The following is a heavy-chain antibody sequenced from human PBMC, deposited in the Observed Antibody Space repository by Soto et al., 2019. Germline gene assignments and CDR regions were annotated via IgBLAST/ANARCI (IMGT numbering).Heavy chain of an antibody. Sequence: EVQVAESGGGSVQPGGSLRLSCEASGLSFDEYAMHWVRQVPGKGLEWVSSINWNSGNIGYADSVRGRFTISRDNAKNSLYLQMNSLRPEDTAFYYCAKGTKYCSSGVCSVFDYWGQGTLVTVSS. CDR3: AKGTKYCSSGVCSVFDY. CDR2: INWNSGNI. V-gene: IGHV3-9*01. CDR1: GLSFDEYA. D-gene: IGHD2-8*01. J-gene: IGHJ4*02.